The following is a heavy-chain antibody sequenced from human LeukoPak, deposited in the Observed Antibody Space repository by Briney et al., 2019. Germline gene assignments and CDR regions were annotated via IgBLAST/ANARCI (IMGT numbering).Heavy chain of an antibody. CDR1: GLTFSNAW. D-gene: IGHD1-14*01. CDR2: IKSKADGGTT. J-gene: IGHJ6*02. Sequence: GGSLRLSCAASGLTFSNAWMNWVRQAPGKGLEWVGRIKSKADGGTTDNAAPVKGRFTLSRDDSKNTLFLQMNSLKIEDTAVYYCTTLTQNHHYGMDVWGQGTTVTVSS. CDR3: TTLTQNHHYGMDV. V-gene: IGHV3-15*07.